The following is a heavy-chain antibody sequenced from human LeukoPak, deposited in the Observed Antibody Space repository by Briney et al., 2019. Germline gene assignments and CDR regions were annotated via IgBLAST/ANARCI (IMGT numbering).Heavy chain of an antibody. D-gene: IGHD3-3*01. CDR2: ISGSGGST. J-gene: IGHJ6*03. CDR3: AKGGNYDFWSGRKSSYYYYYYMDV. Sequence: PGGSLRLSCAASGFTFSSYAMSWVRQAPGKGLEWVSAISGSGGSTYYADSVRGRFTISRDNSKNTLYLQMNSLRAEDTAVYYCAKGGNYDFWSGRKSSYYYYYYMDVWGKGTTVTVSS. CDR1: GFTFSSYA. V-gene: IGHV3-23*01.